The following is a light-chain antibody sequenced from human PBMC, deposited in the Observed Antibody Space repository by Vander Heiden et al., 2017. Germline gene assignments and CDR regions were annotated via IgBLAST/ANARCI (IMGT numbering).Light chain of an antibody. V-gene: IGLV2-23*02. J-gene: IGLJ3*02. CDR1: SSDVGSYNL. CDR3: CSYAGSSTYLWV. CDR2: EVS. Sequence: QSALTQPASLSGSPGQSVTISCTGTSSDVGSYNLVSWYQQHPGKAPKLMIYEVSKRPSGVSNRFSGSKSGNTASLTISGLQAEDEADYYCCSYAGSSTYLWVFGGGTKLTVL.